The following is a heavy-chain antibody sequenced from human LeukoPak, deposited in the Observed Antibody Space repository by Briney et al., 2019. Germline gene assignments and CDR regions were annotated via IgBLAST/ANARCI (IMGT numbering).Heavy chain of an antibody. CDR2: INPSGGST. V-gene: IGHV1-46*01. J-gene: IGHJ3*02. D-gene: IGHD6-13*01. CDR1: GYTFTSYY. Sequence: GASVKVSCKASGYTFTSYYMHWVRQAPGQGLEWMGIINPSGGSTSYAQKFQGRVTMTRDTSTSTVYMELSSLRSEDTAVYYCARVEDAAAGTGAFDIWGQGTMVTVSS. CDR3: ARVEDAAAGTGAFDI.